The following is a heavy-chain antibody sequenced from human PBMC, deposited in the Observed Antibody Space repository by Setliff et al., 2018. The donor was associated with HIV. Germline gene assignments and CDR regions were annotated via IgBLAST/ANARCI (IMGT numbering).Heavy chain of an antibody. CDR1: GYTFTGYY. CDR2: INSNSGGT. CDR3: ARGIVWGSAYVYYFDS. V-gene: IGHV1-2*04. J-gene: IGHJ4*02. Sequence: ASVKVSCKASGYTFTGYYMHWVRQAPGQGLEWMGWINSNSGGTNYAQKFQGWVTMTRDTSISTAYMELSRLRSDDTAVYYCARGIVWGSAYVYYFDSWGQGTLVTVSS. D-gene: IGHD5-12*01.